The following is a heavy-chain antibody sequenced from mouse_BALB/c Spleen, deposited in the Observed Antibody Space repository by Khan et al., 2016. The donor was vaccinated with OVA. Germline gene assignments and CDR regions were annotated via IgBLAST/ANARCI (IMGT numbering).Heavy chain of an antibody. CDR2: ITTYSGDT. V-gene: IGHV1S137*01. D-gene: IGHD1-1*01. CDR1: GYTFTDYG. CDR3: ARLTLRLDY. Sequence: QVQLQQPGPELVRPGVSVKISCKGSGYTFTDYGMHWVRQSPAKSLEWIGVITTYSGDTNYNQKFKGKATVTVDKSSSTAYMELARLTSEDSAIYYCARLTLRLDYWGQGTSVTVSS. J-gene: IGHJ4*01.